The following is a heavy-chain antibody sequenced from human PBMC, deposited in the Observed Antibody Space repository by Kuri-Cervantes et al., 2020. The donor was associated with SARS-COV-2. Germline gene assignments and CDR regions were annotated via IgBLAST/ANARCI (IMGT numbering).Heavy chain of an antibody. Sequence: LSLTCAASGFTFSSYWMSWVRQAPGKGLEWVANIKQDGSEKYYVDSVKGRFTISRDNAKNSLYLQMNSLRAEDTAVYYCAREKVRDYDYVWGSYRHDGYYMDVWGKGTTVTVSS. J-gene: IGHJ6*03. V-gene: IGHV3-7*01. CDR3: AREKVRDYDYVWGSYRHDGYYMDV. D-gene: IGHD3-16*02. CDR2: IKQDGSEK. CDR1: GFTFSSYW.